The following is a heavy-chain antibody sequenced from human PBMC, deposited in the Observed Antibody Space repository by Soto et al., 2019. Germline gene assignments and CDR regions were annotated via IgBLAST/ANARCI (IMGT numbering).Heavy chain of an antibody. CDR1: GGSITSSNW. Sequence: QVQLQESGPGLVKPSGTLSLTCAVSGGSITSSNWWGWVRQPPGKGLEWIGEIYHSGSTNYNPSLKRRVTISVDKSKNQFSLKLNSVTAADTAVYYCARGEYCSGGSCYYYWGQGTLVTVSS. J-gene: IGHJ4*02. D-gene: IGHD2-15*01. CDR3: ARGEYCSGGSCYYY. V-gene: IGHV4-4*02. CDR2: IYHSGST.